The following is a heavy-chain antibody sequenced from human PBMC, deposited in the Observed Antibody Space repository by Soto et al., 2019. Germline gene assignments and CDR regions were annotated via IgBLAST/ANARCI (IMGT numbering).Heavy chain of an antibody. CDR2: FDPEDGET. CDR3: AALLGGATPITLSRAPV. V-gene: IGHV1-24*01. J-gene: IGHJ4*02. Sequence: ALVKVSCKVSGYTLTGLSMHWVRQAPGKGLEWMGGFDPEDGETIYAQKFQGRVTMTEDTSTDTAYMELSSLRSEDTAVYYCAALLGGATPITLSRAPVWGQGTLVTVS. D-gene: IGHD1-26*01. CDR1: GYTLTGLS.